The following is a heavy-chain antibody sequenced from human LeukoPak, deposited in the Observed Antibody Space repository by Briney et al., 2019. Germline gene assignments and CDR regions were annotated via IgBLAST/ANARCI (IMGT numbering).Heavy chain of an antibody. CDR3: ARDRCSGGSCYSGVWFDP. V-gene: IGHV3-23*01. CDR1: GFIFTNYG. CDR2: ITGSGTNT. Sequence: GGSLRLSCAASGFIFTNYGFSWVRQAPGKGLGWVSGITGSGTNTYYADSVKGRFTISRDNSKNTLYLQMSTLRDKDTAVYYCARDRCSGGSCYSGVWFDPWGQGTLVSVSS. D-gene: IGHD2-15*01. J-gene: IGHJ5*02.